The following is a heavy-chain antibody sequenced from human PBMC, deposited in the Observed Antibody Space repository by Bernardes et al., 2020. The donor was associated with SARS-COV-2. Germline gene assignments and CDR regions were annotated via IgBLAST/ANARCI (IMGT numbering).Heavy chain of an antibody. Sequence: SETLSLTCTVSGGSISSYYWSWIRQPPGKGLEWIGYIYYSGSTNYSPSLKSRVTISVDTSKNQFSLKLTSVTAADTAVYYCARRYTGMDVWGQGTTVTVSS. V-gene: IGHV4-59*08. CDR1: GGSISSYY. CDR3: ARRYTGMDV. CDR2: IYYSGST. J-gene: IGHJ6*02. D-gene: IGHD3-16*02.